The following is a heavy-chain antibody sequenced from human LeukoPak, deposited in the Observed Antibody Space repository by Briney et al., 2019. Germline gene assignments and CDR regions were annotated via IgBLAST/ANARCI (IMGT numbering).Heavy chain of an antibody. Sequence: ASVKVSCKASGYTFTSYAMNWVRQAPGRGLEWMGWINTNTGNPTYAQGFTGRFVFSLDTSVSTAYLQISSLKAEDTAVYYCARGAYCSSTSCYRYYYGMDVWGQGTTVTVSS. CDR1: GYTFTSYA. J-gene: IGHJ6*02. V-gene: IGHV7-4-1*02. CDR2: INTNTGNP. CDR3: ARGAYCSSTSCYRYYYGMDV. D-gene: IGHD2-2*01.